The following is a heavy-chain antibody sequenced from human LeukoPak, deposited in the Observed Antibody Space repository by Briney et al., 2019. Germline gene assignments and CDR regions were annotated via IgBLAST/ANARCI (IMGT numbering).Heavy chain of an antibody. CDR3: ATHHYDSSGYYSPDY. CDR1: GFPFSSYW. Sequence: GSLRLSCVASGFPFSSYWMTWVRQAPGKGLEWVAVISYDGSNKYYADSVKGRFTISRDNSKNTVYLQMNSLRAEDTAVYYCATHHYDSSGYYSPDYWGQGTLVAVSS. D-gene: IGHD3-22*01. J-gene: IGHJ4*02. V-gene: IGHV3-30-3*01. CDR2: ISYDGSNK.